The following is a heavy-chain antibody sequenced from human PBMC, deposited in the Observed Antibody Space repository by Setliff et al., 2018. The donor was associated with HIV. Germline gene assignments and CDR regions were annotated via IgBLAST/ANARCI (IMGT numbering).Heavy chain of an antibody. V-gene: IGHV1-18*01. J-gene: IGHJ6*03. CDR3: AGEAWTSYRSSSGYYYYMDV. CDR2: ISAYNGNT. CDR1: GYTFTSYG. Sequence: ASVKVSCKASGYTFTSYGISWVRQAPGQGLEWMGWISAYNGNTNYAQKLQGRVTMTTDTSTSTAYMELRSLRSDDTAVYYCAGEAWTSYRSSSGYYYYMDVWGKGTTVTVSS. D-gene: IGHD6-6*01.